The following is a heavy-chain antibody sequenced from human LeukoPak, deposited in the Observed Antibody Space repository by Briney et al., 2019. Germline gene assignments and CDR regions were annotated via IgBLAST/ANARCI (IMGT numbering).Heavy chain of an antibody. J-gene: IGHJ4*02. Sequence: GSLRLSCAASGFTFSSYGMHWVRQAPGKGLEWVAVISYDGSNKYYADSVKGRFTISRDNSKNTLYLQMNSLRAEDTAVYYCASLVVDTAMSYWGQGTLVTVSS. CDR1: GFTFSSYG. CDR3: ASLVVDTAMSY. CDR2: ISYDGSNK. D-gene: IGHD5-18*01. V-gene: IGHV3-30*03.